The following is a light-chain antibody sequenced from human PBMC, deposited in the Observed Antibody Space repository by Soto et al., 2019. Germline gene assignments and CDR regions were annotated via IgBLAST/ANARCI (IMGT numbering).Light chain of an antibody. CDR1: QGIRHD. J-gene: IGKJ4*01. CDR2: SAS. Sequence: DIQMTQSPSSLSASVGDRVTITCRASQGIRHDLGWYQQKPGKAPKRLIYSASSLQSGVPSRFSGSGSGTEFTLTISSLQPEDVAIYYCQKFTSAPFTFGGGTKVDIK. CDR3: QKFTSAPFT. V-gene: IGKV1-17*01.